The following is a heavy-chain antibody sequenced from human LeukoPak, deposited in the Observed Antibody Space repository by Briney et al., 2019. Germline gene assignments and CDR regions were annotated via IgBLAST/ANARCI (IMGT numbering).Heavy chain of an antibody. V-gene: IGHV3-7*01. J-gene: IGHJ4*02. CDR3: TKSLDD. CDR2: IKEDGSET. Sequence: GGSLRLSCVASGFTFSTSWMDSVRHVPGKGLEWVTNIKEDGSETYYVDSAKGRFTISRDNAKKSLYLQMDSLRVDDTAIYYCTKSLDDWGQGTLVTVSS. CDR1: GFTFSTSW.